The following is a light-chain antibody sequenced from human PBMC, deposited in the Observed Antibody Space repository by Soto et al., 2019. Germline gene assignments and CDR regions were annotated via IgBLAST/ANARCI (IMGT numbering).Light chain of an antibody. Sequence: IVMTRSPATLSVSPVERATLSCRASQNIYSNIAWYQQRPGQAPRLLIYRASTRAPGVPARFSGSGSGTDFTLTISSLKSEDFAVYSCLQYHNLWAFGRGTKVDIK. CDR1: QNIYSN. J-gene: IGKJ1*01. CDR3: LQYHNLWA. CDR2: RAS. V-gene: IGKV3-15*01.